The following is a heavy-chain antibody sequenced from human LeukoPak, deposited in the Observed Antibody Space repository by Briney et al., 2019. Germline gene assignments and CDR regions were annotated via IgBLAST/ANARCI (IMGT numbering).Heavy chain of an antibody. CDR3: ARDYYGSGSLYYFDY. CDR2: IYPSGST. J-gene: IGHJ4*02. V-gene: IGHV4-4*07. Sequence: SETLSLTCTVSGGSISSYYWSWIRQPAGKRLEWIVRIYPSGSTNYHPSLKSRVTISVDKSKNQFSLKLSSVTAADTAVYYCARDYYGSGSLYYFDYWGQGTLVTVSS. D-gene: IGHD3-10*01. CDR1: GGSISSYY.